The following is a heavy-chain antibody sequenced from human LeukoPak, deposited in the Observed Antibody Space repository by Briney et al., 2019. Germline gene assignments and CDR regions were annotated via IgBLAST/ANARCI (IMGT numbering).Heavy chain of an antibody. V-gene: IGHV4-34*01. Sequence: SETLSLTCAVYGGSFSGYYWSWIRQPPGKGLEWIGEINHSGSTNYNPSLKSRVTITVDTSKNHYSLKLSSVTAADTAVYYCARRGRYCSGGSCYFDYWGQGTLVTVSS. J-gene: IGHJ4*02. CDR3: ARRGRYCSGGSCYFDY. CDR1: GGSFSGYY. D-gene: IGHD2-15*01. CDR2: INHSGST.